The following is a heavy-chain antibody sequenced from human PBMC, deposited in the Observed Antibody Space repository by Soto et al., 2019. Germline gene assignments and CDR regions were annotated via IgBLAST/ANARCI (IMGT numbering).Heavy chain of an antibody. D-gene: IGHD1-1*01. CDR2: ISSSSSYI. V-gene: IGHV3-21*01. Sequence: GGSLRLSCAASGFTFSSYSMNWVRQAPGKGLEWVSSISSSSSYIYYADSVKGRFTISRDNAKNSLHLQMNSLRAEDTAVYYCARTGTTNAFDIWGQGTMVTVSS. CDR3: ARTGTTNAFDI. CDR1: GFTFSSYS. J-gene: IGHJ3*02.